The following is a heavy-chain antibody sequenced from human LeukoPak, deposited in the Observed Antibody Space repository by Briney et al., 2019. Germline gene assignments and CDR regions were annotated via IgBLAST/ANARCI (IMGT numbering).Heavy chain of an antibody. CDR3: ARGPCSSANCYWSLDH. CDR1: GGSISSYY. D-gene: IGHD2-2*01. Sequence: SETLSLTCTVSGGSISSYYWSWIRQPPGKGLEWIGYIYYSGSTNYNPSLKSRVTISVDTSKNQFSLKLNSVTAADTAVYYCARGPCSSANCYWSLDHWGQGTLVTVSS. V-gene: IGHV4-59*12. J-gene: IGHJ5*02. CDR2: IYYSGST.